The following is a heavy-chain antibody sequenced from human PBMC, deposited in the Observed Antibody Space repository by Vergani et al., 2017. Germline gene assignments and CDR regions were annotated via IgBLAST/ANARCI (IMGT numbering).Heavy chain of an antibody. CDR1: GGPISRYY. V-gene: IGHV4-30-4*01. CDR2: IYYSGST. D-gene: IGHD3-22*01. CDR3: ARVRRDDSSGYYYYYGMDV. Sequence: QVQLQESGPGLVKPSETLSLTCTVSGGPISRYYWSWIRQPPGKGLEWIGYIYYSGSTYYNPSLKSRVTISVDTSKNQFSLKLSSVTAADTAVYYCARVRRDDSSGYYYYYGMDVWGQGTTVTVSS. J-gene: IGHJ6*02.